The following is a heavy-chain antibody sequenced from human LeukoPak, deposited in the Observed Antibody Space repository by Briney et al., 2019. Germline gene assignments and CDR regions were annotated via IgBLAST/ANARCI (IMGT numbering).Heavy chain of an antibody. D-gene: IGHD6-13*01. V-gene: IGHV3-7*01. CDR3: ARETLKYSSSWYEPSWFDP. Sequence: AXIXXXGSEKYYVDSGKGRFTISRENAKNSLYLQMNSLRAEDTAVYYCARETLKYSSSWYEPSWFDPWGQGTLVTVSS. J-gene: IGHJ5*02. CDR2: IXXXGSEK.